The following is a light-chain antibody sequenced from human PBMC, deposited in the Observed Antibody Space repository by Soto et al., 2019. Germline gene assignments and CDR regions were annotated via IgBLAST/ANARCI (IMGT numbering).Light chain of an antibody. CDR2: WAS. CDR3: QQNYNTPLT. V-gene: IGKV4-1*01. J-gene: IGKJ4*01. CDR1: PGLLYSSNNQNY. Sequence: DILMTQSPDSLAVSLGEMSAINCKSSPGLLYSSNNQNYLTWYQQKPGQPPKLLIYWASIRESGVPGRFSGSGSGTDFTLTISSLQAEDVAVYYCQQNYNTPLTFGGGTKVDIK.